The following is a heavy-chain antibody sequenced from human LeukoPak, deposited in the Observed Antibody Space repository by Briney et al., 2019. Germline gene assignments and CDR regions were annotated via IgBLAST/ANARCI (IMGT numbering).Heavy chain of an antibody. D-gene: IGHD5-18*01. CDR2: IYPGDSDI. Sequence: GESLKISCKGSGYSFTSYWIGWVRQMPGKGLEWMWIIYPGDSDIRYSPSFQGQVTISADKSISTAYLQWSSLKASDTAMYYCARSQGGYSYGYNYYYGMDVWGQGTTVTVSS. CDR3: ARSQGGYSYGYNYYYGMDV. V-gene: IGHV5-51*01. CDR1: GYSFTSYW. J-gene: IGHJ6*02.